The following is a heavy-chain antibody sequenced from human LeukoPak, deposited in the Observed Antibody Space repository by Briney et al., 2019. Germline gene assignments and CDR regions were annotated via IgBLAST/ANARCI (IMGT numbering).Heavy chain of an antibody. D-gene: IGHD3-22*01. Sequence: GGSLRLSCAASGFTFSSYAMSWVRQAPGKGLEWVSSISSSSSYIYYADSVKGRFTISRDNAKNSLYLQMNSLRAEDTAVYYCASLVVGQNDYWGQGTLVTVSS. V-gene: IGHV3-21*01. CDR3: ASLVVGQNDY. J-gene: IGHJ4*02. CDR2: ISSSSSYI. CDR1: GFTFSSYA.